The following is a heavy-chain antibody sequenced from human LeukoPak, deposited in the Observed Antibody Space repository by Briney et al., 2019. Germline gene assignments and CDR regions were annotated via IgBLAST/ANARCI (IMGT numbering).Heavy chain of an antibody. CDR1: GGSFSGYS. V-gene: IGHV4-34*01. Sequence: SETLSLTCAVYGGSFSGYSWSWIRQPPGKGLEWIGEINHSGSTNYNPSLKSRVTISVDTSKNQFSLKLNSVTAADTAVFYCAGGRWHPSVWVDYWGQGTLVTVSS. J-gene: IGHJ4*02. CDR3: AGGRWHPSVWVDY. CDR2: INHSGST. D-gene: IGHD6-13*01.